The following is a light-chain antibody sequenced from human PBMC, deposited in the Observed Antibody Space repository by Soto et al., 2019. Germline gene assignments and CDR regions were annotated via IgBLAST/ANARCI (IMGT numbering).Light chain of an antibody. CDR3: KSYDSSLSGSNVV. V-gene: IGLV1-40*01. CDR1: SSKIGAGDD. J-gene: IGLJ2*01. CDR2: GNS. Sequence: QSVLTQPPSVSGAPGQRVTISCTGSSSKIGAGDDVHWYQQLPGTAPKLLLFGNSNRPSGVPDRFSGSKSGTSASLAITGLQAEDGADYYGKSYDSSLSGSNVVFGGGTKLTVL.